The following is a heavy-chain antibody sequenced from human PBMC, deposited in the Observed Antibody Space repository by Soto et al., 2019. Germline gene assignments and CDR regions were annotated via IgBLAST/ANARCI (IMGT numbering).Heavy chain of an antibody. CDR3: AAAPRY. J-gene: IGHJ4*02. CDR2: IYHSGST. CDR1: GGSITSYY. D-gene: IGHD6-13*01. Sequence: PSETLSLTCAVSGGSITSYYWSWIRQAPGKGLEWIGYIYHSGSTDYNPSLKSRVTMSLDTSKNQVSLRLTSVTAADTAVYYCAAAPRYWGKGTLVTVDS. V-gene: IGHV4-59*01.